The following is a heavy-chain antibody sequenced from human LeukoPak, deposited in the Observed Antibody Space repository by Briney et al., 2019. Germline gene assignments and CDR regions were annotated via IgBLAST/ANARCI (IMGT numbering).Heavy chain of an antibody. J-gene: IGHJ6*02. CDR1: GFTFSSYA. Sequence: PGRSLRLSCAASGFTFSSYAMHWVRQAPGKGLEWVAVISYDGSNKYYADSVKGRFTISRDNSKNTLYLQMNSLRAEDTAVYYCARATSGDNFWSGYSGPYYYYGMDVWGQGTTVTVSS. CDR2: ISYDGSNK. CDR3: ARATSGDNFWSGYSGPYYYYGMDV. V-gene: IGHV3-30-3*01. D-gene: IGHD3-3*01.